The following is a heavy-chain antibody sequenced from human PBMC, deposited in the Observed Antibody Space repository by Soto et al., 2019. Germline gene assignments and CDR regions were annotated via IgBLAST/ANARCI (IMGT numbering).Heavy chain of an antibody. V-gene: IGHV3-21*01. Sequence: PGGSLRLSCAASGFTFSSYSMNWVRQAPGKGLEWVSSISSSSSYIYYADSVKGRFTISRDNAKNSLYLQMNSLRAEDTAVYYCARIELYYYDPATAAFDIWGQGTMVTVSS. CDR2: ISSSSSYI. J-gene: IGHJ3*02. CDR1: GFTFSSYS. CDR3: ARIELYYYDPATAAFDI. D-gene: IGHD3-22*01.